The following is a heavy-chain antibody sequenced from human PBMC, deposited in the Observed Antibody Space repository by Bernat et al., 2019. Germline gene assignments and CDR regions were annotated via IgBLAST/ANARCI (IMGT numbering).Heavy chain of an antibody. J-gene: IGHJ4*02. Sequence: QVQLVESGGGVVQPGRSLRLSCAASGFTFSGYGMHWVRQAPGKGLEWVAVISNDGSNKYYADSVKGRFTISRDNSKHSLYLQMNSLRAEDTAVYYCAKDGQGLTYYFDYWGQGIVVTVSS. CDR3: AKDGQGLTYYFDY. CDR2: ISNDGSNK. V-gene: IGHV3-30*18. CDR1: GFTFSGYG.